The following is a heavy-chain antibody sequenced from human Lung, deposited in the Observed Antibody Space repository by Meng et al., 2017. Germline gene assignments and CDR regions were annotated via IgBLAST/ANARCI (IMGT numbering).Heavy chain of an antibody. CDR2: IDPGNGNR. V-gene: IGHV1-18*01. J-gene: IGHJ4*02. Sequence: QGHLVQSGLEVKKPGASVKVYCKASGYTFTTYGISWLRQAPGQGLEWMGWIDPGNGNRDFAEKFQDRLTMSNDTSSSTVYMELTRLTSDDTAVYYCARDRQWLFDYWGQGALVTVSS. CDR1: GYTFTTYG. CDR3: ARDRQWLFDY. D-gene: IGHD6-19*01.